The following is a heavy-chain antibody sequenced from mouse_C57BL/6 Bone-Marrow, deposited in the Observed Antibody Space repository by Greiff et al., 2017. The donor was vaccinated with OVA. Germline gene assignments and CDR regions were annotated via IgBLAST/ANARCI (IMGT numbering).Heavy chain of an antibody. Sequence: VQLQQSGAELARPGASVKLSCKASGYTFTSYGISWVKQRTGQGLEWIGEIYPRSGNTYYNEKFKGKATLTADKSSSTAYMELRSLTSEDSAVYFCARGYSSYEGCAYWGQGTLVTVSA. V-gene: IGHV1-81*01. CDR1: GYTFTSYG. CDR2: IYPRSGNT. CDR3: ARGYSSYEGCAY. D-gene: IGHD2-5*01. J-gene: IGHJ3*01.